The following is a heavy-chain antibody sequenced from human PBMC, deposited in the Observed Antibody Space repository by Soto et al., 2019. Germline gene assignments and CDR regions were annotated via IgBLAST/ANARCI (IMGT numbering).Heavy chain of an antibody. CDR1: GGSISSGDYY. Sequence: KLSETLSLTCTVSGGSISSGDYYWSWIRQPPGKGLEWIGYIYYSGSTYYNPSLKSRVTISVDTSKNQFSLKLSSVTAADTAVYYCARVIPKGYCSSTSCYKQNWFDPWGQGTLVTVSS. J-gene: IGHJ5*02. CDR3: ARVIPKGYCSSTSCYKQNWFDP. V-gene: IGHV4-30-4*01. D-gene: IGHD2-2*02. CDR2: IYYSGST.